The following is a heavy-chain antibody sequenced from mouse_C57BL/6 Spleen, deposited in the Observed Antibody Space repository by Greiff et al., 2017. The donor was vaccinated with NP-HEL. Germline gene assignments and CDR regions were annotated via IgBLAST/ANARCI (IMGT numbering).Heavy chain of an antibody. CDR1: GFTFTDYY. D-gene: IGHD2-3*01. J-gene: IGHJ1*03. V-gene: IGHV7-3*01. CDR3: ARYQGWWYFDV. Sequence: EVMLVESGGGLVQPGGSLSLSCAASGFTFTDYYMSWVRPPPGKALEWLGFIRNKANGYTTEYSASVKGRFTISRDNSQSILYLQMNALRAEDSATYYCARYQGWWYFDVWGTGTTVTVSS. CDR2: IRNKANGYTT.